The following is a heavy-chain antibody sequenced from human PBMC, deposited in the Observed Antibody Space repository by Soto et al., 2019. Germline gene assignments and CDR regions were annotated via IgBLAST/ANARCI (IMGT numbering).Heavy chain of an antibody. Sequence: SETLSLTCTVSGGSISSYYWSWIRQPPGKGLEWIGYIYYSGSTNYNPSLKSRVTISVDTSKNQFSLKLSSVTAADTAVYYCARQTSYYGSGSYLYAYWGQGTLVTVSS. D-gene: IGHD3-10*01. CDR3: ARQTSYYGSGSYLYAY. V-gene: IGHV4-59*08. CDR1: GGSISSYY. CDR2: IYYSGST. J-gene: IGHJ4*02.